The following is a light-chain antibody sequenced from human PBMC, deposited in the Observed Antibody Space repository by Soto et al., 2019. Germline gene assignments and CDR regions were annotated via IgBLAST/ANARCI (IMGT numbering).Light chain of an antibody. CDR3: HNYDSAPIT. CDR2: AAS. CDR1: QGVTNH. J-gene: IGKJ5*01. V-gene: IGKV1-27*01. Sequence: DIQMTQSPASRSASVGNRVSISCRASQGVTNHLAWSQQKPGKAPKVLIYAASTLQPGVPSRFSGSGSRTDFTLSIYSLQPDDFATYYCHNYDSAPITFGQGTRLEIK.